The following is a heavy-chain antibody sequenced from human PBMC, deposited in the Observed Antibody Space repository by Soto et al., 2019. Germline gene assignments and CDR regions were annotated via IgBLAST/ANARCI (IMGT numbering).Heavy chain of an antibody. V-gene: IGHV3-21*01. J-gene: IGHJ6*02. CDR3: ARDKELLWFGESLFYGMDV. CDR1: GFTFSSYS. D-gene: IGHD3-10*01. Sequence: ESGGGLVKPGGSLRLSCAASGFTFSSYSMNWVRQAPGKGLEWVSSISSSSSYIYYADSVKGRFTISRDNAKNSLYLQMNSLRAEDTAVYYCARDKELLWFGESLFYGMDVWGQGTTVTVSS. CDR2: ISSSSSYI.